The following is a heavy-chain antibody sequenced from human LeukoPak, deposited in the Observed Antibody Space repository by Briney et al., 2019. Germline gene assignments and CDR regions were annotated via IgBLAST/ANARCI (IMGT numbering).Heavy chain of an antibody. D-gene: IGHD3-3*01. CDR3: PRGRRVSYYDFWSGYYGAFDI. CDR2: INHSGST. Sequence: SETLSLTCAVYGGSFSGDYWSWIRQPPGKGLEWIGEINHSGSTNYNPSLKSRVTISVDTSKNQFSLKLSSVTAADTAVYYCPRGRRVSYYDFWSGYYGAFDIWGQGTMVTVSS. V-gene: IGHV4-34*01. CDR1: GGSFSGDY. J-gene: IGHJ3*02.